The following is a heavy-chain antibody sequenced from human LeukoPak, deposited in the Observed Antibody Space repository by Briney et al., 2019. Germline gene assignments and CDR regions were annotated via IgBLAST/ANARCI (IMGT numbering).Heavy chain of an antibody. CDR2: ISTMSNYI. V-gene: IGHV3-21*01. CDR3: SRDRLGGLDL. Sequence: GGSLRLSCAASGFDFSTYAINWVRQAPGKGLEWVSSISTMSNYIFYGDSVKGRFTTSRDNAKNSVYLQMTSLRPEDTAVYYCSRDRLGGLDLWGQGTLVTVSS. CDR1: GFDFSTYA. D-gene: IGHD5-12*01. J-gene: IGHJ5*02.